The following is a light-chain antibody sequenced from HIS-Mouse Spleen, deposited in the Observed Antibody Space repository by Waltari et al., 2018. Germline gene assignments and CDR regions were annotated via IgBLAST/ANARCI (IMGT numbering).Light chain of an antibody. CDR2: SNN. Sequence: QAVLTQPPSASRTPGQRATTACSGRRSHIGSHTVHWYQQPPGTAPKLLIYSNNQRPSGVPDRFSGSKSGTSASLAISGLQSEDEADYYCAAWDDSLNGPVFGGGTKLTVL. V-gene: IGLV1-44*01. CDR3: AAWDDSLNGPV. J-gene: IGLJ3*02. CDR1: RSHIGSHT.